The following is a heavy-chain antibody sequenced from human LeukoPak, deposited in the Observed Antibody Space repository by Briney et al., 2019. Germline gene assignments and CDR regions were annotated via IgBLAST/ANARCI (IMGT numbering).Heavy chain of an antibody. Sequence: GGSLRLSCAASRFTVSSNYMTWVRQAAGKGLEWVSVIYSGGSTYYADSVKGRFTISRDNSKNTLYLQMNSLRAEDTAVYYCATLGSRGYSYGYGSGGFDPWGQGTLVTVSS. CDR2: IYSGGST. CDR3: ATLGSRGYSYGYGSGGFDP. CDR1: RFTVSSNY. V-gene: IGHV3-66*01. D-gene: IGHD5-18*01. J-gene: IGHJ5*02.